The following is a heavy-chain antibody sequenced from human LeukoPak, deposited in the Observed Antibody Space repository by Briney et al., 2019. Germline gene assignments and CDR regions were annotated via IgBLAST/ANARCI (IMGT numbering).Heavy chain of an antibody. CDR2: FDPEDGET. D-gene: IGHD6-6*01. CDR1: GYTLTELS. V-gene: IGHV1-24*01. CDR3: ATVLAIYSSSPRSPFDY. J-gene: IGHJ4*02. Sequence: ASVKVSCKVSGYTLTELSMHWVRQAPGKGLEWMGGFDPEDGETIYAQKFQGRVTMTEDTSTDTAYMELSSLRSEDTAVYNCATVLAIYSSSPRSPFDYWGQGTLVTVSS.